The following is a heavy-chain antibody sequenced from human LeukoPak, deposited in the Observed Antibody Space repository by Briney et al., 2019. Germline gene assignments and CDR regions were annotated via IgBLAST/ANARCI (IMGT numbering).Heavy chain of an antibody. Sequence: SETLSLTCTVSGGSISRNSYSWGWIRQPPGKGLEWIGSISDSGTIHYNPSLKSRVTILVDTSKKQVSLKVNAVTASDTAVYYCARHVTADNWFDPWGQGTLVTVSS. J-gene: IGHJ5*02. CDR2: ISDSGTI. CDR3: ARHVTADNWFDP. CDR1: GGSISRNSYS. V-gene: IGHV4-39*01.